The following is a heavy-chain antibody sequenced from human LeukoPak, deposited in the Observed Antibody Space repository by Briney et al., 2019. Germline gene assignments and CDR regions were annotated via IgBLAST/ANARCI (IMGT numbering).Heavy chain of an antibody. CDR2: IIPILGIA. J-gene: IGHJ4*02. V-gene: IGHV1-69*04. CDR1: GGTFSSYA. D-gene: IGHD3-22*01. Sequence: RASVKVSCKASGGTFSSYAISRVRQAPGQGLEWMGRIIPILGIANYAQKFQGRVTITADKSTSTAYMELSSLRSEDTAVYYCATPLEYYDSSGYPPNFDYWGQGTLVTVSS. CDR3: ATPLEYYDSSGYPPNFDY.